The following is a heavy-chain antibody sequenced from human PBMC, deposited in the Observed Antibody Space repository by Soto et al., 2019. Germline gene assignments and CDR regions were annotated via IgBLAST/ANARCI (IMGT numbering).Heavy chain of an antibody. D-gene: IGHD2-2*01. CDR2: ISAYNGNT. CDR3: ARVGYCSSTHKCYYYYMDV. V-gene: IGHV1-18*01. J-gene: IGHJ6*03. CDR1: GYTFTSYG. Sequence: ASVKVSCKASGYTFTSYGISWVRQAPGQGLEWMGWISAYNGNTNYAQKLQGRVTMTTDTSTSTAYMELRSLRSDDTAVYYCARVGYCSSTHKCYYYYMDVWGKGTTVTVSS.